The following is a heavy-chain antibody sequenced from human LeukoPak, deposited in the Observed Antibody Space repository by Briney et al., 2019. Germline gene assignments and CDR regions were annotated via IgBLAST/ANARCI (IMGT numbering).Heavy chain of an antibody. J-gene: IGHJ6*04. D-gene: IGHD2-15*01. CDR3: VKDPVVAATRGYYYGMDV. CDR1: GFTFSSYA. V-gene: IGHV3-64D*06. Sequence: GGSLRLSCSAPGFTFSSYAMHWVRQAPGKGLEYVSAISSNGGSTYYADSVKGRFTISRDNSKNTLYLQMSSLRAEDTAVYYCVKDPVVAATRGYYYGMDVWGKGTTVTVSS. CDR2: ISSNGGST.